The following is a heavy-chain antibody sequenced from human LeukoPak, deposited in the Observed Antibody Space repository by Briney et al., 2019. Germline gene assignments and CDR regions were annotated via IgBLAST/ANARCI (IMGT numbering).Heavy chain of an antibody. J-gene: IGHJ6*03. D-gene: IGHD2-2*01. CDR1: GYSFTSYW. CDR3: ARHGVVVVPAAIEEGYYYYNMDV. V-gene: IGHV5-51*01. CDR2: IYPGDSDT. Sequence: GESLKISFKGSGYSFTSYWIGWGRQMPGKGLEWMGIIYPGDSDTRYSPSFQGQVSISADKSISTAYLQWSSLKASDTAMYYCARHGVVVVPAAIEEGYYYYNMDVWGKGTTVTVSS.